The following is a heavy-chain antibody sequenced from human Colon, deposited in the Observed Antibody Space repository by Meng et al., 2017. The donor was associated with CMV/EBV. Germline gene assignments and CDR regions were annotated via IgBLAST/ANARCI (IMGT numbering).Heavy chain of an antibody. CDR1: GFTFSRYG. J-gene: IGHJ4*02. V-gene: IGHV3-23*01. Sequence: GEFLKTSCAASGFTFSRYGMTWVRQAPGGGLGWVSGISGSVANTYYADSVKGRFTVSRDNSKNTLYLRMNGLRAEDTAKYYCAKGSYDAFWGSYFTHWGQGTLVTVSS. CDR2: ISGSVANT. D-gene: IGHD3-16*01. CDR3: AKGSYDAFWGSYFTH.